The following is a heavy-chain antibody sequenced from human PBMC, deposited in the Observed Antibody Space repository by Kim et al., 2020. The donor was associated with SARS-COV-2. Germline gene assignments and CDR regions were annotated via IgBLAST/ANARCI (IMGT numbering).Heavy chain of an antibody. CDR3: ARRGAYYDSSGLWGDWFDP. CDR2: IYYSGST. Sequence: SETLSLTCTVSGGSISSSSYYWGWIRQSPGKGLEWIGSIYYSGSTYYNPSLKSRVTISVDTSKNQFSLKLSSVTAADTAVYYCARRGAYYDSSGLWGDWFDPWGQGTLVTVSS. D-gene: IGHD3-22*01. V-gene: IGHV4-39*01. J-gene: IGHJ5*02. CDR1: GGSISSSSYY.